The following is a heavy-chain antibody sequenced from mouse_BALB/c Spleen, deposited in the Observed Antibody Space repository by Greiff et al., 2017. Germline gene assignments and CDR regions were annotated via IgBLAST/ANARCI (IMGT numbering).Heavy chain of an antibody. D-gene: IGHD2-4*01. CDR2: IWAGGST. J-gene: IGHJ4*01. V-gene: IGHV2-9*02. Sequence: VQRVESGPGLVAPSQSLSITCTASGFSLTSYGVHWVRQPPGKGLEWLGVIWAGGSTNYNSALMSRLSISKDNSKSQVFLKMSSLQTDDTAMYYCARDGDYDPMDYWGQGTSVTVSS. CDR1: GFSLTSYG. CDR3: ARDGDYDPMDY.